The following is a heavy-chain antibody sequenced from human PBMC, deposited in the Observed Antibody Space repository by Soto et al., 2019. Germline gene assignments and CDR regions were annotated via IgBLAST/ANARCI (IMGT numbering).Heavy chain of an antibody. V-gene: IGHV3-49*03. CDR1: GFTFGDFA. CDR2: IRSRPYGGTA. J-gene: IGHJ4*02. Sequence: GGSLRLSCTASGFTFGDFALTWFRQTPGKGLEWVGFIRSRPYGGTAEYAASVKGRFTISRDDSKSIAYLQMNSLKTEDTAFYYCTRVHTTGPVIPDYWGQGTLVTVSS. CDR3: TRVHTTGPVIPDY. D-gene: IGHD3-9*01.